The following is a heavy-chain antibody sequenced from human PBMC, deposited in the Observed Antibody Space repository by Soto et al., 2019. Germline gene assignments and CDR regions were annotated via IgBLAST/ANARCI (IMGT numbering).Heavy chain of an antibody. D-gene: IGHD2-15*01. J-gene: IGHJ4*02. CDR2: IYHSGST. Sequence: SETLSLTCAVSGGSISSGGYSWSSIRQPPGKGLEWIGYIYHSGSTYYNPSLKSRVTISVDRSKNQFSLKLSSVTAADTAVYYCASNHPGYCSGGSCYYGHYWGQGTLVTV. V-gene: IGHV4-30-2*01. CDR1: GGSISSGGYS. CDR3: ASNHPGYCSGGSCYYGHY.